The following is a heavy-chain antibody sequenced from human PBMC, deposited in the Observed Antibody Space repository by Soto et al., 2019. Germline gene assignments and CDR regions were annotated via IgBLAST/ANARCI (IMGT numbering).Heavy chain of an antibody. CDR2: INHSGST. Sequence: XASLTLTCAFCGGSFSGYYWSWIRQPPGKGLKWIGEINHSGSTNYNPSLKSRVTISVDTSKNQFSLKLSSVTAADTAVYYCARGGMGYMPKWPVRSHYGMDVCGQRTTVTVSS. D-gene: IGHD6-19*01. CDR3: ARGGMGYMPKWPVRSHYGMDV. J-gene: IGHJ6*02. V-gene: IGHV4-34*01. CDR1: GGSFSGYY.